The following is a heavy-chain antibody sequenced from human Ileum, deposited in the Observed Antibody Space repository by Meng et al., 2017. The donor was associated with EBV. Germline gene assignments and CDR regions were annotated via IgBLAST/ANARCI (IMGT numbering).Heavy chain of an antibody. J-gene: IGHJ5*02. CDR2: MNSYTGNA. CDR3: ARGSGAGGRDWFDP. CDR1: GNTFINHD. Sequence: LVQSGAEDKKPGPSVKVPCKASGNTFINHDINWVRQAAGQGLESIGWMNSYTGNAGYAQKFRGRVTMTRDTSINTAYLEVISLTSEDTAVYYCARGSGAGGRDWFDPWGQGTLVTVSS. D-gene: IGHD3-16*01. V-gene: IGHV1-8*01.